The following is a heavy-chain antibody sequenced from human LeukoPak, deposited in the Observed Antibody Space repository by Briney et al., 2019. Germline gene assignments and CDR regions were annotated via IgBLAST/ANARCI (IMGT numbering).Heavy chain of an antibody. CDR2: IWYDGSNK. CDR1: GFTFSSYG. CDR3: ARGRFGYCTNGVCRGPTVVTPTFSY. Sequence: GGSLRLSCAASGFTFSSYGMHWVRQAPGKGLEWVAVIWYDGSNKYYADSVKGRFTISRDNSKNTLYLQMNSLRAEDTAVYYCARGRFGYCTNGVCRGPTVVTPTFSYWGQGTLVTVSS. V-gene: IGHV3-33*01. D-gene: IGHD2-8*01. J-gene: IGHJ4*02.